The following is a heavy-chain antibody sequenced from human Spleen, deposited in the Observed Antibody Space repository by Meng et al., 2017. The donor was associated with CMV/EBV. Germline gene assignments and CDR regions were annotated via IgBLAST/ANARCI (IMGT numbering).Heavy chain of an antibody. D-gene: IGHD3-22*01. CDR2: ISGYNGRT. J-gene: IGHJ5*02. Sequence: ASVKVSCKTSGYPFTSYGISWVRQAPGQGLEWMGWISGYNGRTNYAQNFHGRLTMTADTSTSTAYMELRSLRSDDTDDTAMYYCARDFCDIEGHYYDCFDPWGQGTLVTVSS. CDR3: ARDFCDIEGHYYDCFDP. V-gene: IGHV1-18*01. CDR1: GYPFTSYG.